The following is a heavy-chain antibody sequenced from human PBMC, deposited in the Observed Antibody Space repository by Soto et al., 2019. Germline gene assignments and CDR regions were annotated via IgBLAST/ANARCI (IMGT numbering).Heavy chain of an antibody. V-gene: IGHV4-34*01. J-gene: IGHJ4*02. Sequence: SETLSLTCAVYGGSFSGYYWSWIRQPPGKGLEWIGEINHSGSTNYNPSLKSRVTISVDTSKNQFSLKLSSVTAADTAVYYCARARADYYGSENYYKGGFYYFDNWGQGTLVTVS. D-gene: IGHD3-10*01. CDR1: GGSFSGYY. CDR2: INHSGST. CDR3: ARARADYYGSENYYKGGFYYFDN.